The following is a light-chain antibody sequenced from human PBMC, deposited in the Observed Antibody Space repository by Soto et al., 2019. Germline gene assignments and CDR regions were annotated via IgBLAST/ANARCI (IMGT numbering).Light chain of an antibody. V-gene: IGKV1-39*01. CDR1: QSISNL. CDR2: AAT. J-gene: IGKJ3*01. Sequence: DIQLTKSPSSLSAFVGARVSLICRASQSISNLLNGYQHKPGKAPRVLIYAATTLQTGVPSRFSGSGSGTDFTLTISSLQPEDFATYYCQHSYTFSFGPVTNVD. CDR3: QHSYTFS.